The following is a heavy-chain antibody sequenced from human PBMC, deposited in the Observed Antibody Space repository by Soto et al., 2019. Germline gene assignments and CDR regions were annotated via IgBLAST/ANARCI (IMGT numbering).Heavy chain of an antibody. Sequence: ASVKVSCKASGYTFTSYAMHWVRQAPGQRLEWMGWINAGNGNTKYSQKFQGRVTITRDTSASTAYMELSSLRSEDTAVYYCARVPVWRDYAENWFDPWGQGTLVTVSS. CDR1: GYTFTSYA. CDR3: ARVPVWRDYAENWFDP. J-gene: IGHJ5*02. CDR2: INAGNGNT. D-gene: IGHD4-17*01. V-gene: IGHV1-3*01.